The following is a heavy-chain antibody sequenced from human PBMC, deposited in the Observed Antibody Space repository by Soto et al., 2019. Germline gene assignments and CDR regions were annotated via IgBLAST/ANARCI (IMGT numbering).Heavy chain of an antibody. V-gene: IGHV1-69*01. CDR2: IIPIFGTA. CDR1: GGTFSSYA. J-gene: IGHJ6*02. D-gene: IGHD3-3*01. CDR3: ARALRTIFGVVITGYYYDMDD. Sequence: QVQLVQSGAEVKKPGSSVKVSCKASGGTFSSYAISWVRQAPGQGLEWMGGIIPIFGTANYAQKFQGRVTITADESTSTAYKELSSLRSEDTDVYYWARALRTIFGVVITGYYYDMDDWGQGTTVTVSS.